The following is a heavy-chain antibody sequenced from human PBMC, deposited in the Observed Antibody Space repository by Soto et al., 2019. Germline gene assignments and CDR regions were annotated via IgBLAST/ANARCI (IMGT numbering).Heavy chain of an antibody. CDR3: ARLSIAAAGMVSYFDY. Sequence: PSQTLSLTCVISGDSVSSNSAAWNWIRQSPSRGLEWLGRTYYRSKWYNDYAVSVKSRITINPDTSKNQFSLQLNSVTPEDTAVYYCARLSIAAAGMVSYFDYWGQGTLVTVSS. J-gene: IGHJ4*02. D-gene: IGHD6-13*01. V-gene: IGHV6-1*01. CDR2: TYYRSKWYN. CDR1: GDSVSSNSAA.